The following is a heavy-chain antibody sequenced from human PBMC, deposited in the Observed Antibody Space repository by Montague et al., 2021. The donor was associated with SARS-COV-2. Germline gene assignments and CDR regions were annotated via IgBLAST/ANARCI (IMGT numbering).Heavy chain of an antibody. D-gene: IGHD3-3*01. J-gene: IGHJ3*01. Sequence: SETLSLTCAVYGGSFTGYYWTWIRQPPGKGLEWIGEINHSGSSNYNPSLESRVTMSVDTSKNQFSLRLNSVSAADTAVYYCARAQVTIFGVLIMLLAAGAVDVWGQGTTDTVSS. CDR2: INHSGSS. CDR3: ARAQVTIFGVLIMLLAAGAVDV. CDR1: GGSFTGYY. V-gene: IGHV4-34*01.